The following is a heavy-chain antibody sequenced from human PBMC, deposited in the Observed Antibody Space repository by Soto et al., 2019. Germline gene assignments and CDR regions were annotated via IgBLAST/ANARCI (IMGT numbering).Heavy chain of an antibody. CDR2: IYYSGST. D-gene: IGHD2-2*01. CDR3: ARVIWDCSSTGCPTNWFDP. V-gene: IGHV4-31*03. CDR1: GGSISSGGYY. J-gene: IGHJ5*02. Sequence: SETLSLTCTVSGGSISSGGYYWSWIRQHPGKGLEWIGYIYYSGSTYYNPSLKSRVTISVDTSKNQFSLKLSSVTAADTAVYYCARVIWDCSSTGCPTNWFDPWGQGTLVTVSS.